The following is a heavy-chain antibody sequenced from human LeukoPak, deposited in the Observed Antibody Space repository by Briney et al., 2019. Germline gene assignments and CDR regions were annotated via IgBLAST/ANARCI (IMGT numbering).Heavy chain of an antibody. D-gene: IGHD4-17*01. J-gene: IGHJ3*01. CDR2: ITSGGAP. Sequence: GGSLRLSCVVSGITLSNYGMSWVRQAPGQGLEWVSAITSGGAPRYADSVKGRFTISRDNSKNTLYLQMNSLRVEDTAQYFCARDPNGDYIGAFEFWGQGTGVTVSS. CDR1: GITLSNYG. CDR3: ARDPNGDYIGAFEF. V-gene: IGHV3-23*01.